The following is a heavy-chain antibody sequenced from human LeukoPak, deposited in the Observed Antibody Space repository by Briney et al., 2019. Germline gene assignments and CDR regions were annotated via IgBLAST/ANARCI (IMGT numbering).Heavy chain of an antibody. Sequence: GGSLRLSCAASGFTFRSFSMNWVRQAPGKGLEWVSAISSSGRYMYYADSVKGRFTISRDNANNSLYLQMDSLRAEDTAVYYCARDGGSSLWFDPWGQGTLVTVSS. V-gene: IGHV3-21*01. CDR3: ARDGGSSLWFDP. D-gene: IGHD3-10*01. CDR1: GFTFRSFS. CDR2: ISSSGRYM. J-gene: IGHJ5*02.